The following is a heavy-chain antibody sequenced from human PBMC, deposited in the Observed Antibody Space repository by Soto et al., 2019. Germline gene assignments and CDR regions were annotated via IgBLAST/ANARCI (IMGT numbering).Heavy chain of an antibody. Sequence: PSETLSLTCTVSGGSISSSSYYWGWIRQPPGKGLEWIGSIYYSGSTYYNPSLKSRVTISVDTSKNQFYLKLSSVTATDTAVYYCARHWGGYSYYYMDVWGKGTTVTVSS. D-gene: IGHD2-15*01. J-gene: IGHJ6*03. CDR3: ARHWGGYSYYYMDV. CDR2: IYYSGST. V-gene: IGHV4-39*01. CDR1: GGSISSSSYY.